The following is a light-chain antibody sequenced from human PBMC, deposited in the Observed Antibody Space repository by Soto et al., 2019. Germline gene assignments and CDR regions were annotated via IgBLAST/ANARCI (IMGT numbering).Light chain of an antibody. Sequence: EIVLTQSPGTLSLSPGERATLSCRASQSVSSSYLAWYQQKPGQAPRPLIYGASSRATGIPDRFSGSGSGTDFTLTISRLEPEDFAVYYCQQYRSSPPYTFGQGTKLHIK. J-gene: IGKJ2*01. CDR2: GAS. CDR1: QSVSSSY. V-gene: IGKV3-20*01. CDR3: QQYRSSPPYT.